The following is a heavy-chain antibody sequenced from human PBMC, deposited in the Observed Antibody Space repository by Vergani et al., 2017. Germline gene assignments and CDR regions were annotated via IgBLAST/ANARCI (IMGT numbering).Heavy chain of an antibody. V-gene: IGHV4-59*11. D-gene: IGHD3-3*01. J-gene: IGHJ3*02. CDR2: IYYTGST. CDR1: FDSIRNLY. Sequence: QVQLQESGPGLVKSSETLSLTCSVSFDSIRNLYCNWIRQPPGKGLEWIGYIYYTGSTYYNPSLKSRVTISVDTSKNQFPLKLSSVTAADTAVYYCARAPIGSTIFGVVIIRFAFDIWGQGTMVTVSS. CDR3: ARAPIGSTIFGVVIIRFAFDI.